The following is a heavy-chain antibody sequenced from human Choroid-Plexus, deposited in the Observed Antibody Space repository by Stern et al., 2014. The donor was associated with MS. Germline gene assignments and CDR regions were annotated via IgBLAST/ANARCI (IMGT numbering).Heavy chain of an antibody. Sequence: VQLVESGGGVVQPGRPLRLSCVASGFTFGSCAMHWVRQAPGKGLEWVGGVSYYGSNKYYADSLKGRFTISRDNSQNTLYMQMSSLRPEDTAVYYCAKDRQYLTYFFDHWGQGSLVTVSS. CDR1: GFTFGSCA. CDR2: VSYYGSNK. J-gene: IGHJ5*02. V-gene: IGHV3-30*18. D-gene: IGHD2/OR15-2a*01. CDR3: AKDRQYLTYFFDH.